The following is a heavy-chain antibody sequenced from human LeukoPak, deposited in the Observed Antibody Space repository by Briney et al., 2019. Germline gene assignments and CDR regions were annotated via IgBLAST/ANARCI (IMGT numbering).Heavy chain of an antibody. D-gene: IGHD1-26*01. CDR2: IIPIFGTA. Sequence: ASVKVSCKASGGTFSSYAVSWVRQAPGQGLEWMGGIIPIFGTANYAQKFQGRVTITADESTSTAYMELSSLRSEDTAVYYCARGWMGGSYYVDTPWIFDYWGQGTLVTVSS. J-gene: IGHJ4*02. V-gene: IGHV1-69*13. CDR3: ARGWMGGSYYVDTPWIFDY. CDR1: GGTFSSYA.